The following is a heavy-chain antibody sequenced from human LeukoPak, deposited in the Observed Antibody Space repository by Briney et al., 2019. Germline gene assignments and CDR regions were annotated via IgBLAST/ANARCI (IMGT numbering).Heavy chain of an antibody. V-gene: IGHV3-23*01. Sequence: GGSLRLSCAASGFTFSRNAMSWVRQVPGKGLEWVSAIGGSGVSTYYADSVKGRFTISRDNSKNTLSLQMNSLRAEDTAVYYCAKDLVGFAYWGQGTLVTVSS. CDR2: IGGSGVST. CDR3: AKDLVGFAY. CDR1: GFTFSRNA. J-gene: IGHJ4*02. D-gene: IGHD2-21*01.